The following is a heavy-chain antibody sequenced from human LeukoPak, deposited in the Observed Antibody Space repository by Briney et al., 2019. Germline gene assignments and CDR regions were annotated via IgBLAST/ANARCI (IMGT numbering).Heavy chain of an antibody. CDR1: GGSISSSNW. CDR2: IYHSGST. J-gene: IGHJ6*04. Sequence: SGTLSLTCAVSGGSISSSNWWSCVRPPPGKGLEWIGEIYHSGSTNYNPSLKSRVTISVDKSKNQFSLKLSSVTAADTAVYYCARRPIVVVPAADHYYGMDVWGKGTTVTVSS. D-gene: IGHD2-2*01. CDR3: ARRPIVVVPAADHYYGMDV. V-gene: IGHV4-4*02.